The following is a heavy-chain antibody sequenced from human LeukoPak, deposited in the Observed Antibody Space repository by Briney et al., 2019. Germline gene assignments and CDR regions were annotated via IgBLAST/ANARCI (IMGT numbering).Heavy chain of an antibody. V-gene: IGHV4-59*01. D-gene: IGHD2-15*01. CDR3: ARGRWYIDY. Sequence: SETLSLTCTVSGGSISDYYWSWIRQPPGKGLECIGYIYYSGSTNYNPSLKSRVTISIDTSKNQFSLKLRSVTAADTAVYYCARGRWYIDYWGQGTLVTVSS. J-gene: IGHJ4*02. CDR1: GGSISDYY. CDR2: IYYSGST.